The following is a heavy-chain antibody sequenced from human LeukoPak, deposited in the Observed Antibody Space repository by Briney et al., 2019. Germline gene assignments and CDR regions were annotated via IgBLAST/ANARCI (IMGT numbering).Heavy chain of an antibody. D-gene: IGHD5-12*01. CDR2: IYYSGST. CDR3: ARVAVATISPFGSFDY. J-gene: IGHJ4*02. Sequence: WIRQPPGKGLEWIGSIYYSGSTYYNPSLKSRVTISVDTSKNQFSLKLSSVTAADTAVYYCARVAVATISPFGSFDYWGQGTLVTVSS. V-gene: IGHV4-39*07.